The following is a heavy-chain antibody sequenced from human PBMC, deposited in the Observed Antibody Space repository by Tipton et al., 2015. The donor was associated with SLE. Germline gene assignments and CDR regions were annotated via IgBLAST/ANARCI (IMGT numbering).Heavy chain of an antibody. CDR2: INTDGRIT. J-gene: IGHJ4*02. CDR3: ARDLGGRYGY. Sequence: FLRLSCATSGFTFSNYWMHWVRQVPGKGLVWVSRINTDGRITNHADSVKGRFTISRDNAENTLFLQMNSLKAEDTAVYYCARDLGGRYGYWGQGTLVTVSS. CDR1: GFTFSNYW. D-gene: IGHD1-26*01. V-gene: IGHV3-74*01.